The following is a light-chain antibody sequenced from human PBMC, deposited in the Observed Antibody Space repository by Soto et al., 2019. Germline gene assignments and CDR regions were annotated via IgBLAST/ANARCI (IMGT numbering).Light chain of an antibody. J-gene: IGKJ4*01. Sequence: IKMSLSASSLSASVRDRVTITCRASQSISSYLNWYQQKPGKAPKLLIYDASNLETGVPSRFSGSGSGTDFTFTISSLQPEDFATYYCQQANSFPLTVGGGTKVDI. CDR1: QSISSY. CDR3: QQANSFPLT. V-gene: IGKV1-33*01. CDR2: DAS.